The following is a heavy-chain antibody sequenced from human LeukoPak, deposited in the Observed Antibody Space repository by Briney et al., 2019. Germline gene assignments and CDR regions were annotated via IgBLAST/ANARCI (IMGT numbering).Heavy chain of an antibody. CDR1: GFTFSTYS. J-gene: IGHJ4*02. CDR2: ISSSNNYV. D-gene: IGHD6-13*01. V-gene: IGHV3-21*01. Sequence: PGGSLRLSCAASGFTFSTYSMNWVRQAPGKGLEWVSSISSSNNYVYYADSVKGRFTISRDNAKNSLYLQMNSLRAEDTAVYHCARAYTTSWYPGYWGQGTLVTVSS. CDR3: ARAYTTSWYPGY.